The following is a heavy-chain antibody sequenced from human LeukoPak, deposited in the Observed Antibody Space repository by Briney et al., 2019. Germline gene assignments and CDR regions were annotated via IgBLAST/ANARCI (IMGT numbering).Heavy chain of an antibody. CDR3: ARHGSRMSPFTI. V-gene: IGHV4-59*08. D-gene: IGHD2-2*03. J-gene: IGHJ3*02. Sequence: PSETLSLTCTVSGGSTSSYYWSWLRQSPGKGLEWIGYIYSTGSTNHNPFLKSRVNISLDTSRNQFSLNLTSVTAADTAFYYCARHGSRMSPFTIWGQGTVVTVSS. CDR2: IYSTGST. CDR1: GGSTSSYY.